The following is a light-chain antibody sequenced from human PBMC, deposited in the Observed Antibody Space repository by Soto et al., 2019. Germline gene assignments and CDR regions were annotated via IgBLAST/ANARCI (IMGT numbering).Light chain of an antibody. V-gene: IGLV2-8*01. CDR3: SSYAGSNNLL. J-gene: IGLJ2*01. CDR1: SSDIGGYSY. Sequence: QSALTQPPSASGSPGQSVTISCTGTSSDIGGYSYVSWYQQHPGKAPKLMIYEVSKRPSGVPDRFSGSRSGYTASLTVSGLQAEDEADYYCSSYAGSNNLLFGGGTKRTVL. CDR2: EVS.